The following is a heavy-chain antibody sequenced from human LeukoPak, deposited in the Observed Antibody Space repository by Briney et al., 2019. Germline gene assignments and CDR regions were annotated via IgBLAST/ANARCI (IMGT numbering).Heavy chain of an antibody. CDR3: TREGRESDAFDY. CDR1: GFTFGDYA. D-gene: IGHD1-26*01. CDR2: IRSKAYGGTT. Sequence: PGGSLRLSCTASGFTFGDYAMSWVRQAPGKGLEWVGFIRSKAYGGTTEYAASVKGRFTISRDDSKSIAYLQMNSLKTEDTAVYYCTREGRESDAFDYWGQGTLVTVSS. V-gene: IGHV3-49*04. J-gene: IGHJ4*02.